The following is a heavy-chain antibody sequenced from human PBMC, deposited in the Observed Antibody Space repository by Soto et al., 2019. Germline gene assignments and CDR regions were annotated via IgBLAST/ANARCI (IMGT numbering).Heavy chain of an antibody. CDR3: AHCTLHDYGDYDPGTSHVFDS. CDR2: IYGDNDK. J-gene: IGHJ4*02. Sequence: QITLKESGPSPVKPTQTLTVTCTFSGFSLSNSGVGVAWIRQPPGKALEWLALIYGDNDKRYSPSLKTRLTTTQDTPKTQAVLTLPNTDPVDTATYYCAHCTLHDYGDYDPGTSHVFDSWGQGTLVTVSS. CDR1: GFSLSNSGVG. V-gene: IGHV2-5*02. D-gene: IGHD4-17*01.